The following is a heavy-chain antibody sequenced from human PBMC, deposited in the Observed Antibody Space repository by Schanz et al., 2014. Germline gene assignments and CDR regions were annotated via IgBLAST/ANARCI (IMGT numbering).Heavy chain of an antibody. V-gene: IGHV3-21*01. CDR3: VRERTNYGGNSYFFDH. Sequence: EMQLLESGGGLVKPGGSLRLSCGVSGFTASSHSMNWVRQAPGKGLEWVSSISSRSSHIYYADSVKGRFTVSRDNAKNSVYLQMNGLIVEDTAVYYCVRERTNYGGNSYFFDHWGQGTLVTVSA. CDR2: ISSRSSHI. CDR1: GFTASSHS. D-gene: IGHD2-21*02. J-gene: IGHJ4*02.